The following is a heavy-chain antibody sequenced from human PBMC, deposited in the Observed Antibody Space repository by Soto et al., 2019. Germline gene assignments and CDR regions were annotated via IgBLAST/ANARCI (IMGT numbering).Heavy chain of an antibody. CDR1: GGSISSGDYY. CDR3: ARALYSSFPRYYYYGMDV. D-gene: IGHD4-4*01. CDR2: LYYSGST. Sequence: QVQLQESGPGLVKPSQTLSLTCTVSGGSISSGDYYWSWIRQPPGKGLEWIGYLYYSGSTYYNPSLKSRVTISVDTSKNQFSLKLSSVTAAETAVYYCARALYSSFPRYYYYGMDVWGQGTTVTVSS. V-gene: IGHV4-30-4*01. J-gene: IGHJ6*02.